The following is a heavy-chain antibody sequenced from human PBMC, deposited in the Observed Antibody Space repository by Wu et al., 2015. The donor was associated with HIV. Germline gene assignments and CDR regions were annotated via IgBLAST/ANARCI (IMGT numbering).Heavy chain of an antibody. Sequence: QVQLVQSGAEVKKPGASVKVSCKASGYIFSGHYMNWVRQAPGQGLEWMGWINPASGGTRYAEKFQGRVTMTSDTSINTAYMELSSLRSDDMAVYYCARVFVVVPAGFSGEITAFDIWGQGTMVAVSS. CDR1: GYIFSGHY. D-gene: IGHD2-2*01. V-gene: IGHV1-2*02. CDR3: ARVFVVVPAGFSGEITAFDI. J-gene: IGHJ3*02. CDR2: INPASGGT.